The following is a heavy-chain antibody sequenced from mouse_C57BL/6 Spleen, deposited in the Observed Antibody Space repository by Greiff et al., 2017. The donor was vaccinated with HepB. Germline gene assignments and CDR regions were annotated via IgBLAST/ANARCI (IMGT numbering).Heavy chain of an antibody. J-gene: IGHJ3*01. D-gene: IGHD2-4*01. CDR3: ARNYDYDEGFAY. V-gene: IGHV1-82*01. CDR2: IYPGDGDT. CDR1: GYAFSSSW. Sequence: VQLQQSGPELVKPGASVKISCKASGYAFSSSWMNWVKQRPGKGLEWIGRIYPGDGDTNYNGKFKGKATLTADKSSSTAYMQLSSLTSEDSAVYFCARNYDYDEGFAYWGQGTLVTVSA.